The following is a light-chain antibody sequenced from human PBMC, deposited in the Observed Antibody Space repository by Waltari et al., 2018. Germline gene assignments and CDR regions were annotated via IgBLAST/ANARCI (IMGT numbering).Light chain of an antibody. J-gene: IGKJ1*01. Sequence: EIVLTQSPATLSLSPGERATLSCRASQSVSSYLAWYQQKPGQAPRLLIYDASNRATGIPARFSGSGSGTDFTLTISSLEPDDFAVYYCQQRSNWPTFGQGTKVGIK. CDR1: QSVSSY. V-gene: IGKV3-11*01. CDR3: QQRSNWPT. CDR2: DAS.